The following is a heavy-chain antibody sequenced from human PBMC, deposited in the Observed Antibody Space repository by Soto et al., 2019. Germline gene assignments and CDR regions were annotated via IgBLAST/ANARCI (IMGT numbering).Heavy chain of an antibody. Sequence: GGSLRLSCAASGFTFSSYAMHWVRQAPGKGLEWVAVISYDGSNKYYADSVKGRFTISRDNSKNTLYLQMNSLRAEDTAVYYCARDCSSTSWSIPRGHYYYGMDVWGQGTTVTVSS. V-gene: IGHV3-30-3*01. CDR2: ISYDGSNK. D-gene: IGHD2-2*01. CDR3: ARDCSSTSWSIPRGHYYYGMDV. J-gene: IGHJ6*02. CDR1: GFTFSSYA.